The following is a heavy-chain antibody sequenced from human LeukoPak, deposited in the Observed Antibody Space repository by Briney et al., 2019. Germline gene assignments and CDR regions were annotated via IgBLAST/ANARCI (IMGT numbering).Heavy chain of an antibody. CDR3: ASRVSHFH. J-gene: IGHJ1*01. CDR1: GGSFSGYY. CDR2: INHSGST. V-gene: IGHV4-34*01. D-gene: IGHD2/OR15-2a*01. Sequence: PSETLSLTCAVYGGSFSGYYWSWIRQPPGKGLEWIGEINHSGSTNYNPSLKSRVTISVDTSKNQFSLKLSSVTAADTAVYYCASRVSHFHWGQGTLVTVSS.